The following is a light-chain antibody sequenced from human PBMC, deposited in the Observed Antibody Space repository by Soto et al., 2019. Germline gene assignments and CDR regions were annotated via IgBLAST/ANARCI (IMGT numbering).Light chain of an antibody. CDR2: GAS. CDR3: QQYGSSPGT. Sequence: EIVLTQSPGTLSLSPGERATLSCRASQSVSSSYLAWYQQKPGQAPRLLIYGASSRATGIPDRFGGSGSGTDFTLTISRLEPEDFAVYYCQQYGSSPGTFGQGTKVELK. V-gene: IGKV3-20*01. J-gene: IGKJ1*01. CDR1: QSVSSSY.